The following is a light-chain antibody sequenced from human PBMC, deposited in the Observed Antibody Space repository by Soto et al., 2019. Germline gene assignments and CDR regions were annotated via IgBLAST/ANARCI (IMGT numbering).Light chain of an antibody. CDR2: SAS. CDR3: QHHHNWLLT. J-gene: IGKJ4*01. CDR1: QSLNNN. Sequence: EIVMTQSPATLSVSPGERVTLSCRVSQSLNNNLAWYQQKPGQAPRLLIYSASTRATGIPARFSGSGSGTEFTLTISSLQSEDFAVYYCQHHHNWLLTFGGGTKVEIK. V-gene: IGKV3-15*01.